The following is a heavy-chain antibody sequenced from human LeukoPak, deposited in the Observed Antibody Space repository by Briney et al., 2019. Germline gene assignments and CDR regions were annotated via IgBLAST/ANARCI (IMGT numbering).Heavy chain of an antibody. Sequence: GGSLRLSCAASGFTFSSYEMNWVRQAPGKGLEWVSYISSSGSTIYYADSVKGRFTISRDNDKNSLYLQMNSLRAEDTAVYYCARDQFLPDDYWGQGTLVTVSS. CDR3: ARDQFLPDDY. CDR2: ISSSGSTI. V-gene: IGHV3-48*03. CDR1: GFTFSSYE. J-gene: IGHJ4*02.